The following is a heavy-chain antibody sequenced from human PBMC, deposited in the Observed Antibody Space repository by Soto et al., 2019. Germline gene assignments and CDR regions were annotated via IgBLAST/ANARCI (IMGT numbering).Heavy chain of an antibody. D-gene: IGHD3-3*01. CDR3: ARTLKYDFWSGYSWFDP. V-gene: IGHV4-59*01. Sequence: PSETLSLTCTVSGGSISSYYWSWIRQPPGKGLERIGYIYYSGSTNYNPSLKSRVTISVDTSKNQFSLKLSSVTAADTAVYYCARTLKYDFWSGYSWFDPQGQRTLVTVSS. J-gene: IGHJ5*02. CDR2: IYYSGST. CDR1: GGSISSYY.